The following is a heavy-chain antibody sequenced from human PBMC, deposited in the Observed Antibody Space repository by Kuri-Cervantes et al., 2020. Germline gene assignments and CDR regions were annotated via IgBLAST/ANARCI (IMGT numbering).Heavy chain of an antibody. CDR3: ARGFSSGRGAFDY. Sequence: GGSLRLSCAVSGGSISSSNWWSWIRQPPGKGLEWVSYISSGGSTIYQADSVQGRFTISRDNAKNSLYLQMNSLRDEDTAVYYCARGFSSGRGAFDYWGQGTLVTVSS. CDR2: ISSGGSTI. D-gene: IGHD6-19*01. V-gene: IGHV3-48*02. CDR1: GGSISSSN. J-gene: IGHJ4*02.